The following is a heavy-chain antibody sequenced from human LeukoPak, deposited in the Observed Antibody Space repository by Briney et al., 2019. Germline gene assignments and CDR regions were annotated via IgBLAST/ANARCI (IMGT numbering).Heavy chain of an antibody. CDR1: GFTFSSYA. D-gene: IGHD3-22*01. CDR2: ISGSGGST. J-gene: IGHJ3*02. CDR3: AKETGHYYDSSGHDAFDI. V-gene: IGHV3-23*01. Sequence: GGSLRLSCAASGFTFSSYAMSWVRQAPGKGLEWVSAISGSGGSTYYADSVKGRFTISRDNSKNTLYQQMNSLRAEDTAVYYCAKETGHYYDSSGHDAFDIWGQGTMVTVSS.